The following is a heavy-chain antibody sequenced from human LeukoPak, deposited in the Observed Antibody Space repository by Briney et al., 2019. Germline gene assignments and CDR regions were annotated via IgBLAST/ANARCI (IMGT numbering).Heavy chain of an antibody. CDR1: GFTFSGYG. J-gene: IGHJ4*02. CDR2: ISGSGGST. Sequence: QPGGSLRLSCAASGFTFSGYGMSWVRQAPGKGLKWVSAISGSGGSTYYADSVKGRITISRDNSKNTLYLQMNSLRAEDTAVYYCARDLRFWSGYYRSGFDYWGQGTLVTVSS. D-gene: IGHD3-3*01. CDR3: ARDLRFWSGYYRSGFDY. V-gene: IGHV3-23*01.